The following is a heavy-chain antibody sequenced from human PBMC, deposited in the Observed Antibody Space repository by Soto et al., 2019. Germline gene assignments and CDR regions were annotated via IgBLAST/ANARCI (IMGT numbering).Heavy chain of an antibody. CDR3: AGDGRKDIVATGGDY. CDR2: IIPILGIA. CDR1: GGTFSSYT. Sequence: QVQLVQSGAEVKKPGSSVKVSCKASGGTFSSYTISWVRQAPGQGLEWMGRIIPILGIANYAQKFQGRVTITADKSTSTAYMELSSLRSEDTAVYYCAGDGRKDIVATGGDYWGQGTLVTVSS. D-gene: IGHD5-12*01. V-gene: IGHV1-69*08. J-gene: IGHJ4*02.